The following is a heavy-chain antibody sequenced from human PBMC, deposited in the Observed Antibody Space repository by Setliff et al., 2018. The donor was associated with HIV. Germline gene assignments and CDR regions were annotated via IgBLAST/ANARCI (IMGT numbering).Heavy chain of an antibody. D-gene: IGHD6-19*01. J-gene: IGHJ4*02. V-gene: IGHV1-69*13. CDR3: ARDSGSGWYGGDY. CDR1: GYTFISYG. CDR2: IIPIFATA. Sequence: GASVKVSCKASGYTFISYGISWVRQAPGQGPEWMGGIIPIFATANYAQKFQGRVTITADESTSTAYMELSSLRSEDTAVYYCARDSGSGWYGGDYWGQGTLVTVSS.